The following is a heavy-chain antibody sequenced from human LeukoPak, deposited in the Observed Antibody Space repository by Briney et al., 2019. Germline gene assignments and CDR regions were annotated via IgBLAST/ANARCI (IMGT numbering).Heavy chain of an antibody. J-gene: IGHJ4*02. V-gene: IGHV3-23*01. CDR1: GFTFSSYA. D-gene: IGHD3-3*01. CDR2: ISGSGGST. CDR3: ARVEDDFWSFDY. Sequence: GGSLRLSCAASGFTFSSYAMSWVRQAPGKGLEWVSAISGSGGSTYYADSVKGRFTISRDNSKNTLYLQMNSLRAEDTAGYYCARVEDDFWSFDYWGQGTLVTVSS.